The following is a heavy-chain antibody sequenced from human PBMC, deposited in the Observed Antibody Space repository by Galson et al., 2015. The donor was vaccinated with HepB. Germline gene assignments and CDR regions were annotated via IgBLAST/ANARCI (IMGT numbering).Heavy chain of an antibody. Sequence: SLRLSCAASGFTFSDYDMHWVRQATGKGLEWVSALDTGGDTYYAGSVKGRFTISRENAKNFLYLQISTLRAGNTAVYYCVRAPGVMGAAYYYMDVWGKGTTFPVS. J-gene: IGHJ6*03. V-gene: IGHV3-13*01. CDR1: GFTFSDYD. CDR2: LDTGGDT. CDR3: VRAPGVMGAAYYYMDV. D-gene: IGHD3-16*01.